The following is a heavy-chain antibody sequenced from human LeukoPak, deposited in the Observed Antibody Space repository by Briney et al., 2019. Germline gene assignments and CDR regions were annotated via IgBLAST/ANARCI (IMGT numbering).Heavy chain of an antibody. CDR2: IYSGGST. V-gene: IGHV3-66*01. CDR3: ARVADDKSPWFAYYFDY. J-gene: IGHJ4*02. Sequence: GGSLRLSCAASGFTVSSNYMSWVRQAPGKGLEWVSVIYSGGSTYYADSVKGRFTISRDNSKNTLYLQMNSLRAEDTAVYYCARVADDKSPWFAYYFDYWGQGTLVTVSS. CDR1: GFTVSSNY. D-gene: IGHD3-10*01.